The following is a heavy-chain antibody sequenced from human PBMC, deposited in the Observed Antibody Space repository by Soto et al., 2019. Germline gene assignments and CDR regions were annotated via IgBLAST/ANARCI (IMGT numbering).Heavy chain of an antibody. D-gene: IGHD2-8*01. V-gene: IGHV5-51*01. Sequence: PGESLKISCKGSGYTFTDYWIAWVRQMPGKGLEWMGIIYPGDSDTRYSPSFQGQVTMSVDKSNSTAYLHWSSLKASDTAMYYCARQGSNGAYYYYGMDVWGQGTTVTVSS. CDR1: GYTFTDYW. CDR3: ARQGSNGAYYYYGMDV. J-gene: IGHJ6*02. CDR2: IYPGDSDT.